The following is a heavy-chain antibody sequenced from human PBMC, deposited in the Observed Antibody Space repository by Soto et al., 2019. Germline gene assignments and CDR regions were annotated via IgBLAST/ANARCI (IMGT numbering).Heavy chain of an antibody. Sequence: GASVKVSCKASGYDFTAYDINWVRQASGQVLEGMGWMNPINGATGSARRFQGRVSMTRNNATATAYLELTSLRSDDSAVYYCGRGPSPRAPAGGTPYYYAMDVWGQGTTVTVSS. J-gene: IGHJ6*02. CDR1: GYDFTAYD. CDR2: MNPINGAT. D-gene: IGHD6-13*01. CDR3: GRGPSPRAPAGGTPYYYAMDV. V-gene: IGHV1-8*02.